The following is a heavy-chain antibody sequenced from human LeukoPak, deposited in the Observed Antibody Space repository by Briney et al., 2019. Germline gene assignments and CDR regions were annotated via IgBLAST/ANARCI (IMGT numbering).Heavy chain of an antibody. V-gene: IGHV1-18*01. CDR1: GYTFTSYG. CDR3: ARVMAYCSSTSCHDY. D-gene: IGHD2-2*01. Sequence: ASVKVSCKTSGYTFTSYGVSWVRQAPGQGLEWMGWFSAYNGNTDYAQTFQGRVTMTTDTSTSTAYMELRSLRSDDTAMYYCARVMAYCSSTSCHDYWGQGTLVTVSS. J-gene: IGHJ4*02. CDR2: FSAYNGNT.